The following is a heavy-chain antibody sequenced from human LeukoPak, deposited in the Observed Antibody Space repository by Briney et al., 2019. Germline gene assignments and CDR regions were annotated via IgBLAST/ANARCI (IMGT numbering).Heavy chain of an antibody. Sequence: GGSLRLSCAASGFTFTIYSMNWVRQAPGEGLQWISSMSASGSYIYYADSVKGRFTISRDSANISLYLQMNSLRAEDTAMYYCARGRYCSGGSCYYKGIDYWGQGTLVTVSS. CDR3: ARGRYCSGGSCYYKGIDY. CDR2: MSASGSYI. V-gene: IGHV3-21*01. D-gene: IGHD2-15*01. CDR1: GFTFTIYS. J-gene: IGHJ4*02.